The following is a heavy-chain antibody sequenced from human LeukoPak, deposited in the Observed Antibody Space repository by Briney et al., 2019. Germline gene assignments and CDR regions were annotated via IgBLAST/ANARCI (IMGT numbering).Heavy chain of an antibody. CDR1: GFTFSSYG. V-gene: IGHV3-30*02. Sequence: AGGSLRLSCAASGFTFSSYGMHWVRQAPGKGLEWVAFIRYDGSNKYYADSVKGRFTISRDNSKNTLYLQMNSLRAEDTAVYYCAKDMGVVVPAAISNGYWGQGTLVTVSS. D-gene: IGHD2-2*02. J-gene: IGHJ4*02. CDR2: IRYDGSNK. CDR3: AKDMGVVVPAAISNGY.